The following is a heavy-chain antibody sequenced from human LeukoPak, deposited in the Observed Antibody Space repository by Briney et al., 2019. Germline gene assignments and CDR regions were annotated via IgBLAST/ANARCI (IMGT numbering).Heavy chain of an antibody. CDR3: AKPLVYGDSRFDY. J-gene: IGHJ4*02. V-gene: IGHV3-53*01. CDR1: GFTVSSNY. CDR2: IYSGGST. D-gene: IGHD4-17*01. Sequence: GGSLRLSCAASGFTVSSNYMSWVRQAPGKGLDWGTVIYSGGSTYYADSVKGRFTISRDNSKNTLYLQMNSLRADDTALYYCAKPLVYGDSRFDYWGQGTLVTVSS.